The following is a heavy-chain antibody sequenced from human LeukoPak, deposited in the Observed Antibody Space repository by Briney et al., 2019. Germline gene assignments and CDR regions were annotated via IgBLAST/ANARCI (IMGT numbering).Heavy chain of an antibody. Sequence: GGSLRLSCAASGFTFRGYAMSWVRQVPGKGLEWVSSISAGSGTTFYADPVKGRFTISRDNSKNSLFLQMNSLRRDDTAVYYCARNGQGLKSGYGMDVWGQGTTVTVS. V-gene: IGHV3-23*01. D-gene: IGHD2-15*01. CDR3: ARNGQGLKSGYGMDV. CDR1: GFTFRGYA. CDR2: ISAGSGTT. J-gene: IGHJ6*02.